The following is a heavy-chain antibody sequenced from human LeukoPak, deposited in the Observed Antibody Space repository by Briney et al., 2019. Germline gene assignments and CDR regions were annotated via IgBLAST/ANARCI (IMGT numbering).Heavy chain of an antibody. J-gene: IGHJ4*02. Sequence: GGSLRLSCEVSGLSFSNVWMTWVRQAPGKGLEWVSSISRSGRDIYYADSVKGRFTVSRDDAKNSLYLQMNSLRVEDTAVYYCAREHSSSGWGYFDYWGQGALVTVSS. V-gene: IGHV3-21*01. CDR3: AREHSSSGWGYFDY. CDR1: GLSFSNVW. CDR2: ISRSGRDI. D-gene: IGHD6-25*01.